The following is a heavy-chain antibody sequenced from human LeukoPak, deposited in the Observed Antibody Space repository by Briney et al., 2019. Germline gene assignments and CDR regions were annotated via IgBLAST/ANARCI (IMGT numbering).Heavy chain of an antibody. CDR3: ARALNRLGYCSGGSCYGAFDI. CDR1: GFTFSRYW. V-gene: IGHV3-7*03. J-gene: IGHJ3*02. CDR2: IKEDGSKK. D-gene: IGHD2-15*01. Sequence: GGSLRLSCAASGFTFSRYWMTWVRQAPGKGLEWVANIKEDGSKKNYVDSVKGRFTISRDNAKSSLYLQMNSLRAEDTAVYYCARALNRLGYCSGGSCYGAFDIWGQGTMVTVSS.